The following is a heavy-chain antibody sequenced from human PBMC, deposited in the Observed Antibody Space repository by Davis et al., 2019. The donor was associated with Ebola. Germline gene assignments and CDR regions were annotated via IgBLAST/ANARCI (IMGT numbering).Heavy chain of an antibody. D-gene: IGHD3-3*01. Sequence: GGSLRLSCAASGFTFSTYWMTWVRQAPGKGLEWVANIKQDGYEKYYVDSVKGRFTISRDNAKNLLFLEMNSLRAEDTAVYYCARRQSYYDFWRAQEPYYYDYWGQGTLVTVSS. CDR3: ARRQSYYDFWRAQEPYYYDY. J-gene: IGHJ4*02. CDR1: GFTFSTYW. CDR2: IKQDGYEK. V-gene: IGHV3-7*03.